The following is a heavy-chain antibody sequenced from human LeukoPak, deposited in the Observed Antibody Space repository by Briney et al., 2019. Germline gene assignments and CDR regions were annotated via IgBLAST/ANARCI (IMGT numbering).Heavy chain of an antibody. Sequence: PSETLSLTCTVSGGSVSTHFWSWIRQPPGKGLEWIGYISYSGGTNYNPSLKSRVTMSLDTSENQFSLKLISVTAADTAVYYCASWNSSSSPPYYFDYWGQGTLVTVSS. CDR2: ISYSGGT. D-gene: IGHD6-6*01. CDR3: ASWNSSSSPPYYFDY. CDR1: GGSVSTHF. J-gene: IGHJ4*02. V-gene: IGHV4-59*02.